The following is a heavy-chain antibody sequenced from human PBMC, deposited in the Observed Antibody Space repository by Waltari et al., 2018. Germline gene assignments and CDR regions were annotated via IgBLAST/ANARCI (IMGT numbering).Heavy chain of an antibody. CDR3: TRGNFQWSSTLDY. J-gene: IGHJ4*02. CDR1: GFTFGDYG. D-gene: IGHD2-15*01. CDR2: IRSKGYGGTT. Sequence: EVQLVESGGGLVQPGRSLRLSCTGFGFTFGDYGVSWVRQAPGKGLEGVGVIRSKGYGGTTKDAASVRGRFTLSRDDSKSIAFLQMNGLRTEDTAVYYCTRGNFQWSSTLDYWGQGTLVNVSS. V-gene: IGHV3-49*04.